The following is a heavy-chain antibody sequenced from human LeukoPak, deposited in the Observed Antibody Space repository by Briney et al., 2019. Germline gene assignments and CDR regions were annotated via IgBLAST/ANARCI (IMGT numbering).Heavy chain of an antibody. D-gene: IGHD6-13*01. CDR1: GGSISTGSHY. CDR3: ARLLAAAGTGYGMDV. Sequence: SQTLSLTCTVSGGSISTGSHYWSWIRQPAGKGLEWIGRIYTSGSTNYNPSLKSRVTISVDTSKNQFSLNVSSVTAADTAVYYCARLLAAAGTGYGMDVWGQGTTVTDSS. V-gene: IGHV4-61*02. J-gene: IGHJ6*02. CDR2: IYTSGST.